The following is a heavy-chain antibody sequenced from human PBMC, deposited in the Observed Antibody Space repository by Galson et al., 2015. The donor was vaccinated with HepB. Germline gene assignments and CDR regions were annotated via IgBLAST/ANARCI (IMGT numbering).Heavy chain of an antibody. CDR2: IYWDDDV. V-gene: IGHV2-5*02. D-gene: IGHD3/OR15-3a*01. Sequence: PALVKPTQTLTLTCTFSGSSFSISGVGVGWIRQPPGKALEWLALIYWDDDVRYSPSLKTRLTITKDTSKNQVVLTMTNMDPVDTATYFCAHSAHHDAYWTTYHTGLKAAYFDYWGQGALVAVSS. CDR1: GSSFSISGVG. CDR3: AHSAHHDAYWTTYHTGLKAAYFDY. J-gene: IGHJ4*02.